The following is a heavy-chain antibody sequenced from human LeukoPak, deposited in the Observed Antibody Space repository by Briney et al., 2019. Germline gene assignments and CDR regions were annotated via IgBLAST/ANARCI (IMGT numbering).Heavy chain of an antibody. V-gene: IGHV3-48*04. J-gene: IGHJ3*02. D-gene: IGHD6-13*01. CDR3: ARRRLAAGGTDTFDI. CDR1: GFTFSSYS. Sequence: GGSLRLSCAASGFTFSSYSMNWVRQAPGKGLEWVSYISSSSTIYYADSVKGRFTISRDNAKNSLYVQMNSLRAEDTAVYYCARRRLAAGGTDTFDIWGQGTMVTVSS. CDR2: ISSSSTI.